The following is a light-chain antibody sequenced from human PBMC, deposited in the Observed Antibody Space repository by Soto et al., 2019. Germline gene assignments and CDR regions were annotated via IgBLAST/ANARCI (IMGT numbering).Light chain of an antibody. J-gene: IGLJ1*01. V-gene: IGLV2-14*03. CDR2: EVS. CDR1: SSDVGAYDF. Sequence: LTQPASVSGSPGQSITISCTGTSSDVGAYDFVSWYQQHPDKAPKLMIYEVSNRPSGVSHRFSGSKSVNTATLTISGLQAEDEADYYCSSYTTSSTRVFGTGTKVTVL. CDR3: SSYTTSSTRV.